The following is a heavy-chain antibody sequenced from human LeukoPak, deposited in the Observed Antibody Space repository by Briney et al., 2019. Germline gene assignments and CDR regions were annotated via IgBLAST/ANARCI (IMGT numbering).Heavy chain of an antibody. V-gene: IGHV4-61*08. CDR1: GGSVSSSGYS. Sequence: SETLSLTCTVSGGSVSSSGYSWNWIRQPPGKTLEWIGYTYYSGRTNYNPSLKSRVTISLDTSKNQFSLRLTSVTAADTAVYCCALRRLTSAQIIEDNWFDPWGQGTLVTVSS. D-gene: IGHD2/OR15-2a*01. J-gene: IGHJ5*02. CDR3: ALRRLTSAQIIEDNWFDP. CDR2: TYYSGRT.